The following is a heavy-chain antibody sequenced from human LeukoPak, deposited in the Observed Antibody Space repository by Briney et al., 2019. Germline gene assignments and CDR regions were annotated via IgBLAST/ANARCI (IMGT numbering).Heavy chain of an antibody. V-gene: IGHV4-59*01. CDR1: DGAIAGYS. Sequence: PSETLSLTCTVSDGAIAGYSWSWIRQAPGKGLEWIGYIYYSGDTNYNPSLKSRVTVSVDTSKNQFSLKLTSVTAADTAVYYCARVGATVTANDFDYWGQGTLVTVSS. J-gene: IGHJ4*02. D-gene: IGHD4-17*01. CDR3: ARVGATVTANDFDY. CDR2: IYYSGDT.